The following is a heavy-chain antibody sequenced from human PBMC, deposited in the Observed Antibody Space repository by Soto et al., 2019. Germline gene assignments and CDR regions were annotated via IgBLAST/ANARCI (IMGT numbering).Heavy chain of an antibody. J-gene: IGHJ1*01. Sequence: QITLKESGPTLVKPTQTLTLTCTFSGFSLSTSGVGVGWIRQPPGKALEWLALIYWDDDKRYSPSLKSRLTITKDTSKNQVVLTMTNMDPVDTATYYCARQPPSLHSSGIIEYFQHWGQGTLVTVSS. D-gene: IGHD3-22*01. CDR2: IYWDDDK. CDR3: ARQPPSLHSSGIIEYFQH. V-gene: IGHV2-5*02. CDR1: GFSLSTSGVG.